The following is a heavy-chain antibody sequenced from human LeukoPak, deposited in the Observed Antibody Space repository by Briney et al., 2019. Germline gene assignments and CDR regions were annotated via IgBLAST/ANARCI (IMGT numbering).Heavy chain of an antibody. V-gene: IGHV3-11*04. Sequence: GGSLRLSCAASGFTFSDYYMSWIRQAPGKGLEWVSYISSSGSTIYYADSVKGRFTISRDNAKSSLYLQMNSLRAEDTAVYYCARGGDWNYALDAFDIWGQGTMVTVSS. CDR1: GFTFSDYY. CDR2: ISSSGSTI. D-gene: IGHD1-7*01. CDR3: ARGGDWNYALDAFDI. J-gene: IGHJ3*02.